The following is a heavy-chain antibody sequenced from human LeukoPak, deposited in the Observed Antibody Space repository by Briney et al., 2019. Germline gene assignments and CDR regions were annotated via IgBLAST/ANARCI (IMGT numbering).Heavy chain of an antibody. D-gene: IGHD6-19*01. V-gene: IGHV3-48*03. J-gene: IGHJ6*02. CDR1: GFTFSSYE. Sequence: GGPLRLSCAASGFTFSSYEMNWVRQAPGKGLEWVSYISSSGSTIYYADSVKGRSTISRDNAKNSLYLQMNSLRAEDTAVYYCARVSGWYGMDVWGQGTTVTVSS. CDR3: ARVSGWYGMDV. CDR2: ISSSGSTI.